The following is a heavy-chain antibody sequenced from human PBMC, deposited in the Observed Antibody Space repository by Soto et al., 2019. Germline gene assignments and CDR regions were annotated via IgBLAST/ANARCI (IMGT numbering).Heavy chain of an antibody. Sequence: ASVKVSCKASGYTFTGYYMHWARQAPGQGLEWMGWINPNSGGTNYAQKFQGRVTMTRDTSISTAYMELSRLRSDDTAVYYCARGGHTRFLGYYYYYGMDVWGQGTTVTVSS. V-gene: IGHV1-2*02. D-gene: IGHD3-3*01. J-gene: IGHJ6*02. CDR2: INPNSGGT. CDR3: ARGGHTRFLGYYYYYGMDV. CDR1: GYTFTGYY.